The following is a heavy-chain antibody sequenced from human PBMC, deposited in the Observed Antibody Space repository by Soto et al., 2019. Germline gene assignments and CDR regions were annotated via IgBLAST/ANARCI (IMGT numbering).Heavy chain of an antibody. CDR3: ARRRSGNEEGTHYYCYYMAV. Sequence: SETLSLTCTVSGGSISNSYYYWGWVRQPPGKGLEWIGSIYYSGNTYYNPSLKSRVTISVDTSKNQFSLKLTSVTAADTAVYYCARRRSGNEEGTHYYCYYMAVWSKGTTVTVSS. CDR1: GGSISNSYYY. J-gene: IGHJ6*03. V-gene: IGHV4-39*01. D-gene: IGHD3-10*01. CDR2: IYYSGNT.